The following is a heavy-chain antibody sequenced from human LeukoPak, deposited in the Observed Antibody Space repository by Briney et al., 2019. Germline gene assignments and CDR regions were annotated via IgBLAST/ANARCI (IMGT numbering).Heavy chain of an antibody. Sequence: ASVKVSCKASGYIFNDNYIHWVRQAPGQGLEWMGWINPKSGATSYAQKFQGRVTMTRDTSITTAYMELNSLTSDDTAVFYCAKDSSYYGSGSYYNSDYWGQGTLVTVSS. V-gene: IGHV1-2*02. J-gene: IGHJ4*02. CDR2: INPKSGAT. D-gene: IGHD3-10*01. CDR3: AKDSSYYGSGSYYNSDY. CDR1: GYIFNDNY.